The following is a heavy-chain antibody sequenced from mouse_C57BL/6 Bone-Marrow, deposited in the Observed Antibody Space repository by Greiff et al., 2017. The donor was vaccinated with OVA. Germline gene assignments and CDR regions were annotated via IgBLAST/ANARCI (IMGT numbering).Heavy chain of an antibody. V-gene: IGHV1-69*01. Sequence: VQLQQPGAELVMPGASVKLSCKASGYTFTSYWMHWVKQRPGQGLEWIGEIDPSDSYTNYNQKFKGKSTLTVDKSSSTAYMQLSSLTSEDSAVYYCARARGSTFAYWGQATLVTVSA. CDR2: IDPSDSYT. CDR1: GYTFTSYW. D-gene: IGHD2-1*01. J-gene: IGHJ3*01. CDR3: ARARGSTFAY.